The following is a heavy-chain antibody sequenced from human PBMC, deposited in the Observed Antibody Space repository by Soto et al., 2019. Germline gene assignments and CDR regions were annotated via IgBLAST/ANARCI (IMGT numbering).Heavy chain of an antibody. CDR1: GYTFTSYG. J-gene: IGHJ6*02. Sequence: QVQLVQSGAEVKKPGASVKVSCKASGYTFTSYGISWVRQAPGQGLEWMGWISAYNGNTNYAQKLQGRVTMTTDTSTSTAYMELRSLRSDDTAVYYWATSSIAAAAPDGMDVGGQGNRVTASS. CDR3: ATSSIAAAAPDGMDV. V-gene: IGHV1-18*01. CDR2: ISAYNGNT. D-gene: IGHD6-25*01.